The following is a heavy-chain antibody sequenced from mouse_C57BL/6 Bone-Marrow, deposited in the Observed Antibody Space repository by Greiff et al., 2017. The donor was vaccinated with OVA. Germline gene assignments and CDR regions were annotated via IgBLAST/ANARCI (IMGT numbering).Heavy chain of an antibody. V-gene: IGHV1-81*01. J-gene: IGHJ2*01. CDR1: GYTFTSYG. CDR3: ARKALRRNFDY. Sequence: VKLMESGAELARPGASVKLSCKASGYTFTSYGISWVKQRTGQGLAWIGEIYPRSGNTYYNEKFKGKATLTADKSSSTAYMELRSLTSEDSAVYFCARKALRRNFDYWGQGTTLTVSS. CDR2: IYPRSGNT. D-gene: IGHD2-12*01.